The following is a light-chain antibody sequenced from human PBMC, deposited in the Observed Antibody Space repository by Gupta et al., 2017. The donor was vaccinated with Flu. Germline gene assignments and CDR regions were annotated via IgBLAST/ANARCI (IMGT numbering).Light chain of an antibody. Sequence: SYELTQPPPVSVSPGQTAMITCSGDALPDQYGYWYQQKAGQAPVIVIYKDTERPSGIPERFSGSSSGTTVTLTISGVQAEDEADYYCQSADSTGTYRVFGGGTKLTVL. J-gene: IGLJ2*01. CDR2: KDT. V-gene: IGLV3-25*02. CDR1: ALPDQY. CDR3: QSADSTGTYRV.